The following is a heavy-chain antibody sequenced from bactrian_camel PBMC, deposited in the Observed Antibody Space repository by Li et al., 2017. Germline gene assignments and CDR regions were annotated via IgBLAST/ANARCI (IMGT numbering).Heavy chain of an antibody. V-gene: IGHV3S40*01. J-gene: IGHJ4*01. CDR3: TKPRLGGRTTQGE. D-gene: IGHD1*01. Sequence: DVQLVESGGGLVQPGGSLRLSCAASGFTFSSYYMMSWVRQAPGKGLEWVAAIDSGGGTTYYSDSVKGRFTISRDNAKNTLYLQLNSLKTEDTAMYYCTKPRLGGRTTQGERGQGTQVTVS. CDR1: GFTFSSYY. CDR2: IDSGGGTT.